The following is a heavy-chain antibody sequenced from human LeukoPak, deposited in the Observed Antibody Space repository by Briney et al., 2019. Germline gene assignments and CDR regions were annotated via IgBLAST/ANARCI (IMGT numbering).Heavy chain of an antibody. V-gene: IGHV1-2*02. D-gene: IGHD5-18*01. Sequence: GASVKVSCKASGYTFTGYYMHWVRQAPGQGLEWMGWINPNSGGTNYAQKFQGRVTMTRDTSISTAYMELSRLRSDDTAVYYCARGRGYSYGYGWFDPWGQGTLVTVSS. CDR2: INPNSGGT. CDR1: GYTFTGYY. J-gene: IGHJ5*02. CDR3: ARGRGYSYGYGWFDP.